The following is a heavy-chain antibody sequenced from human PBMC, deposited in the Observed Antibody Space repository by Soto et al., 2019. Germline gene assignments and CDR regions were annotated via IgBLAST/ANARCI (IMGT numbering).Heavy chain of an antibody. CDR1: GGTFSSYA. Sequence: QVQLVQSGAEVKKPGSSVKVSCKASGGTFSSYAISWVRQAPGQGLEWMGGIIPIFGTANYAQKFQGRVTITXXEXTXXAYMELSSLRSEDTAVYYCARGGNPGSGTYWYFDLWGRGTLVTVSS. V-gene: IGHV1-69*05. J-gene: IGHJ2*01. CDR3: ARGGNPGSGTYWYFDL. D-gene: IGHD2-15*01. CDR2: IIPIFGTA.